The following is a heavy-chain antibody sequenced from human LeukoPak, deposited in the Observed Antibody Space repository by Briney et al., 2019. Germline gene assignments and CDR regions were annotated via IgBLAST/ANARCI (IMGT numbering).Heavy chain of an antibody. CDR3: ARHGGGWSFDY. CDR2: IYDSGRT. J-gene: IGHJ4*02. D-gene: IGHD6-19*01. Sequence: SETLSLTCSVSGAPISSYYWGWLRQPPGKGLEWIAYIYDSGRTNYNPSLKSRVTTAVDTSKNQFSLMLSSVTAADTAVYFCARHGGGWSFDYWGQGNLVTVSS. CDR1: GAPISSYY. V-gene: IGHV4-59*08.